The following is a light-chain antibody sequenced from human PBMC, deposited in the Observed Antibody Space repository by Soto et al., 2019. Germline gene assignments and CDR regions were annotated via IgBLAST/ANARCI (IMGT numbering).Light chain of an antibody. CDR2: GAS. J-gene: IGKJ3*01. CDR3: QQYGSSPLT. V-gene: IGKV3-20*01. CDR1: QSVSSSY. Sequence: EIVLTQSPGTLSLSPGERATLSCRASQSVSSSYLAWYQQKPGQAPRLLIYGASSRATGIPDRFSGSGSGTYFILTISRLEPEDFAVYYCQQYGSSPLTFGPGTKVDIK.